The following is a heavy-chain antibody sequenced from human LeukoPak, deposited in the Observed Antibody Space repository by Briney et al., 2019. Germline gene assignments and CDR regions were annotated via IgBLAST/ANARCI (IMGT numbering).Heavy chain of an antibody. V-gene: IGHV3-7*05. Sequence: GGSLRLSCAASGFMFSDYWMNWVRRAPGKGLEWVANIKKDGSGKYYVDSVRGRFTISRDNAMNSLYLQMNSLRAADTAVYYCARGTQWGQLLGVVDSWGQGTLVTVSS. J-gene: IGHJ4*02. D-gene: IGHD5-24*01. CDR3: ARGTQWGQLLGVVDS. CDR2: IKKDGSGK. CDR1: GFMFSDYW.